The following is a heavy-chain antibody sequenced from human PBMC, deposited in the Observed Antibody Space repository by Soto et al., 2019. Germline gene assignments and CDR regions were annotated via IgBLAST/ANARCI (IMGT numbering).Heavy chain of an antibody. CDR2: IYPGDSDT. CDR1: GYSFTSYW. Sequence: GESLKISCKGSGYSFTSYWIGWVRQMPGKGLEWMGIIYPGDSDTRYSPSFQGQVTTSADKSISTAYLQWSSLKASDTAMYYCASQVATTNYYYYGMDVWGQGTTVTVSS. D-gene: IGHD5-12*01. V-gene: IGHV5-51*01. CDR3: ASQVATTNYYYYGMDV. J-gene: IGHJ6*02.